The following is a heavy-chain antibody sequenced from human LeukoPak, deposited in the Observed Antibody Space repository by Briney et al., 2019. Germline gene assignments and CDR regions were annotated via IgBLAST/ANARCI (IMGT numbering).Heavy chain of an antibody. CDR2: ISGSDGTT. CDR1: GFTFSSYA. V-gene: IGHV3-23*01. CDR3: ARTRGYSGSDSNHFDY. Sequence: PGGSLRLSCAASGFTFSSYAMSWVRQAPGKGLEWVSAISGSDGTTYYADSVKGRFTISRDNSKNTLYLQMNSLRAEDTAVYYCARTRGYSGSDSNHFDYWGQGTLVPVSS. J-gene: IGHJ4*02. D-gene: IGHD5-12*01.